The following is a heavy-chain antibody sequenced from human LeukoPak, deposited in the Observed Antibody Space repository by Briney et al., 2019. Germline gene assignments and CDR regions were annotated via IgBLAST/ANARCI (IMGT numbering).Heavy chain of an antibody. J-gene: IGHJ4*02. CDR3: AKDNNDFWSGYSIGGGFDY. CDR2: ISWNSGSI. Sequence: SLRLSCAASGFTFDDYAMHWVRQAPGKGLEWVSGISWNSGSIGYADSVKGRFTISRDNAKNSLYLQMNSLRAEDTAVYYCAKDNNDFWSGYSIGGGFDYWGQGTLVTVSS. V-gene: IGHV3-9*01. CDR1: GFTFDDYA. D-gene: IGHD3-3*01.